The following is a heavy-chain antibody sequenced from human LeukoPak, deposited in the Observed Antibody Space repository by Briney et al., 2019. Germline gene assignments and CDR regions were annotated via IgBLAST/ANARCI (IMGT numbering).Heavy chain of an antibody. CDR1: GFTFRAYA. D-gene: IGHD2-15*01. V-gene: IGHV3-7*01. CDR2: IKQDGREK. CDR3: ARGACRYCRGGKCLFDHFDI. Sequence: GRSLRLSCAASGFTFRAYAMHWVRQAPGKGLEWLANIKQDGREKYYAESVKGRFTISRDNTKNSLYLQMNSLRAEDTAVYYWARGACRYCRGGKCLFDHFDIWGQGTMVTVSS. J-gene: IGHJ3*02.